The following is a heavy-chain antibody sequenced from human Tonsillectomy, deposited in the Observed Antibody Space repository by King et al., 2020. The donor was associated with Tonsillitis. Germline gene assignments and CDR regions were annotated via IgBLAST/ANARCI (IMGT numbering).Heavy chain of an antibody. J-gene: IGHJ6*03. CDR2: IRGSGDIT. CDR1: GFTFSSYA. V-gene: IGHV3-23*04. D-gene: IGHD1-26*01. Sequence: VQLVESGGGLARPGGSLGLSCAASGFTFSSYAMSWVRQAPGKGLEWVSSIRGSGDITYYAESVKGRFTISRDNSKNALYLQMNSLGAEDTAVYYCAKVGPMTYSYFYMDVWGKGTTVTVSS. CDR3: AKVGPMTYSYFYMDV.